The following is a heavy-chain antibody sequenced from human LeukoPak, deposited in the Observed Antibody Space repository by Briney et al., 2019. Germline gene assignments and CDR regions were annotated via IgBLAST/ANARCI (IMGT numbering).Heavy chain of an antibody. Sequence: GGSLRLSCAASGFTFSKSAMTWVRQAPGTGLEWVSAISGRGDFTYYADSVKGRFTTSRENFKNVLYLQMSSLRAQDTAVYYCAKREAEESGPIDFWGQGTLVTVSS. J-gene: IGHJ4*02. D-gene: IGHD3-3*01. CDR3: AKREAEESGPIDF. CDR2: ISGRGDFT. CDR1: GFTFSKSA. V-gene: IGHV3-23*01.